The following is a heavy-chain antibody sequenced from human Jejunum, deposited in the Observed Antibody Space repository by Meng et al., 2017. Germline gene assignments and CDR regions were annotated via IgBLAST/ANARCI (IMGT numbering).Heavy chain of an antibody. J-gene: IGHJ6*02. CDR1: GYSISSGYY. CDR2: IYYSGTT. CDR3: ARGGGSYGSRLDV. V-gene: IGHV4-38-2*01. Sequence: GSLRLSCAVSGYSISSGYYWGWIRQPPGKGLEWIGNIYYSGTTYYNPSLKSRVTVSVDTSNNHFSLKLTSVTAAATAVYYCARGGGSYGSRLDVWGQGTTVTVSS. D-gene: IGHD1-26*01.